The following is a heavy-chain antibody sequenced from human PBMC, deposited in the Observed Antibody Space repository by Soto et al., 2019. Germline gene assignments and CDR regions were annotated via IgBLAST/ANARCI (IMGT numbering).Heavy chain of an antibody. Sequence: EVQLVESGGGLVQPGGSLRLSCAASGFTFSDYWMSWVRQAPGKGLECVANIKTDGSEKYYVDPVKGRFTISRDNAKNSLYLQMNSLRAEDTAVYYCASSMGRGGNDYWGQGTRVDVSS. J-gene: IGHJ4*02. CDR1: GFTFSDYW. V-gene: IGHV3-7*05. D-gene: IGHD3-10*01. CDR2: IKTDGSEK. CDR3: ASSMGRGGNDY.